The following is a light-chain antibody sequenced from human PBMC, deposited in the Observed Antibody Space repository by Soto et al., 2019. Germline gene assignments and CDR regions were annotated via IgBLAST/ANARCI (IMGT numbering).Light chain of an antibody. J-gene: IGLJ2*01. CDR2: GNT. CDR3: QSYDSSLSDVV. CDR1: SPNSGAGYD. V-gene: IGLV1-40*01. Sequence: QSVLTQPPSVSGAPGQRVTISCTGSSPNSGAGYDVHWYQQLPGTAPKLLIYGNTNRPSGVPDRFSGSKSGTSASLAITGLQAEDEADYYCQSYDSSLSDVVFGGGTQLTVL.